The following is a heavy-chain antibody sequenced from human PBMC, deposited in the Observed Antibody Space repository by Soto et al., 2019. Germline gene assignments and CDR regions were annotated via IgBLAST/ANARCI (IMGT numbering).Heavy chain of an antibody. J-gene: IGHJ6*02. D-gene: IGHD4-4*01. V-gene: IGHV3-30*03. Sequence: GGSLRLSCAASGFIFTSYGMHWVRQAPGKGLEWMALILHDGSAEYYADSVKGRFTISRDNSKNTLYLQMNSLTAEDTAVYYCARSRDGYSFYFYYGMDGWGQGTTVTVSS. CDR3: ARSRDGYSFYFYYGMDG. CDR1: GFIFTSYG. CDR2: ILHDGSAE.